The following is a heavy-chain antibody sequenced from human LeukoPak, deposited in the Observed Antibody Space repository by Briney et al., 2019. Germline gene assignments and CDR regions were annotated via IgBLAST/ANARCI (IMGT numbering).Heavy chain of an antibody. J-gene: IGHJ6*03. CDR2: INPNSGGT. CDR1: GYTFTGYY. CDR3: ARDPTDRSWAIAALSYYYYMDV. V-gene: IGHV1-2*02. D-gene: IGHD6-6*01. Sequence: GASVKVSCKASGYTFTGYYMHWVRQAPGQGLEWMGWINPNSGGTNYAQKFQGRVTMTRDTSISTAYMELSRLRSDDTAVYYCARDPTDRSWAIAALSYYYYMDVWGKGTTVTVSS.